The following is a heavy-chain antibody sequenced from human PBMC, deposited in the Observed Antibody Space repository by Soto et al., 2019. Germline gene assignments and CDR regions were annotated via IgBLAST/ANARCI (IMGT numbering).Heavy chain of an antibody. CDR2: VSVSGGTT. D-gene: IGHD3-22*01. V-gene: IGHV3-23*01. Sequence: PGGSLRLSCAASGFMFNNYAMSWVRQAPGKGLEWVSTVSVSGGTTYYADSLKGRFTISRDNSKKTVYLQMNRLRADDTAIYYCAKGLYYDDSSGYRLFDYWGQGTLVTVSS. CDR1: GFMFNNYA. J-gene: IGHJ4*02. CDR3: AKGLYYDDSSGYRLFDY.